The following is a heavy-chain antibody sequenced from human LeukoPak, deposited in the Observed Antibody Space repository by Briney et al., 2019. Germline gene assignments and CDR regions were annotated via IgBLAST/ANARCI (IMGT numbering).Heavy chain of an antibody. J-gene: IGHJ6*03. V-gene: IGHV1-2*02. D-gene: IGHD2-2*01. CDR3: ARDLSLVVPAAHYYYYYMDV. CDR1: GYTFTGYY. Sequence: ASVKVSCKASGYTFTGYYMHWVRQAPGQGLEWMGWINPNSGGTNYAQKFQGRVTMTRDTSISTAYMELSRLRSDDTAVYYCARDLSLVVPAAHYYYYYMDVWGKGTTVTVSS. CDR2: INPNSGGT.